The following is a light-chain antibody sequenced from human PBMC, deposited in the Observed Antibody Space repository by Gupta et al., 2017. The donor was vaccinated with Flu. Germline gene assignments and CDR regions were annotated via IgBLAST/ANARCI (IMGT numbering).Light chain of an antibody. Sequence: IVLTQSSDSMSVSLGERATINCKSSQSVLYNSGNKNHLAWYQQKPRQPPKLLIYWASTRESGVPDRFSGSGSATDFTLTISSLQAEDVAVYYCQQYYSVPLTFGGGTKVEIK. CDR1: QSVLYNSGNKNH. V-gene: IGKV4-1*01. CDR3: QQYYSVPLT. J-gene: IGKJ4*01. CDR2: WAS.